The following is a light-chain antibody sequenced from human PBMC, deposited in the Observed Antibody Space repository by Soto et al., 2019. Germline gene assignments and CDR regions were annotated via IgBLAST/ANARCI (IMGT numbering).Light chain of an antibody. J-gene: IGKJ5*01. CDR3: QQRRNRLPIT. Sequence: ETVMTQSPVTLSLSPGERATLSCRASQSVGSYLAWYQQKPGQAPRLLIYDASSRAPGVPARFSGSGSGTDFTLTVSSLEPEDLAVYYCQQRRNRLPITFGQGTRLEIK. CDR1: QSVGSY. CDR2: DAS. V-gene: IGKV3-11*01.